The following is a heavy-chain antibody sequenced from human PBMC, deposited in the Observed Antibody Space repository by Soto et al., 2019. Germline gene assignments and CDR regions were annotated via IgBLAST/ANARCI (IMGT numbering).Heavy chain of an antibody. CDR1: GYTFTNYA. CDR2: INAGNGYT. J-gene: IGHJ6*02. D-gene: IGHD2-2*01. CDR3: ARPGQVVEPDDYYHGMDV. V-gene: IGHV1-3*01. Sequence: ASVKVSCKASGYTFTNYAMHWVRQAPGQRLEWMGWINAGNGYTKYSQKFQGRVTITRDTSASTAYMELSSLRSEDTAVYYCARPGQVVEPDDYYHGMDVWGQGTTVTVS.